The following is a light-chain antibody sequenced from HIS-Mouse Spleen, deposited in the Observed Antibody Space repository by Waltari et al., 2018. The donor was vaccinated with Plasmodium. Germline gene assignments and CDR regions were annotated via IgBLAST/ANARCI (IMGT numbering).Light chain of an antibody. Sequence: SYELTQPPSVSVSPGQTARITCSGDDFPKKSAFWYQQKSGPAPVLVIYEDSKRPSGIPERFSGSSSGTMATLTISGAQVEDEADYYCYSTDSSGNHRVFGGGTKLTVL. CDR3: YSTDSSGNHRV. J-gene: IGLJ3*02. CDR2: EDS. CDR1: DFPKKS. V-gene: IGLV3-10*01.